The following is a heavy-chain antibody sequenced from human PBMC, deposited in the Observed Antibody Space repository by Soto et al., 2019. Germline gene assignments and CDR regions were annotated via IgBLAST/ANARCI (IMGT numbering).Heavy chain of an antibody. D-gene: IGHD2-15*01. V-gene: IGHV4-34*01. J-gene: IGHJ6*03. CDR2: INHSGST. CDR1: GGSFSGYY. CDR3: ARGFRETPAYYYYYMDV. Sequence: SQTLSLTCAVYGGSFSGYYWSWIGQPPGKGLEWIGEINHSGSTNYNPSLKSRVTISVDTSKNQFSLKLSSVTAADTAVYYCARGFRETPAYYYYYMDVWGKGTTVTVSS.